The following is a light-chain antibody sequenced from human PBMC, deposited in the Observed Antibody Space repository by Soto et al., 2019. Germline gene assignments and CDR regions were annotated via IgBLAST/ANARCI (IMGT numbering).Light chain of an antibody. V-gene: IGLV2-8*01. J-gene: IGLJ2*01. CDR1: SSDVGGYNY. Sequence: QSVLTQPPSASASLGQSVTISCTGTSSDVGGYNYVSWHQQHPGKAPKLMIYEVTKRPSGVPDRFSGSKSGNTASLTVSGLQAEDEADYYCSSFAGGGNPVLFGGGTKLTVL. CDR2: EVT. CDR3: SSFAGGGNPVL.